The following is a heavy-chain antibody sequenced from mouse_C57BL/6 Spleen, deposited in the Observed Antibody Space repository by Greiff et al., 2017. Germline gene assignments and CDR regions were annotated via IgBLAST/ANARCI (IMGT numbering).Heavy chain of an antibody. V-gene: IGHV1-19*01. Sequence: VQLKESGPVLVKPGASVKMSCKASGYTFTDYYMNWVKQSHGKSLEWIGVINPYNGGTSYNQKFKGKATLTVDKSSSTAYMELNSLTSEDSAVYYCARERVTTSRSYRGYYFDYWGQGTTLTVSS. D-gene: IGHD2-3*01. J-gene: IGHJ2*01. CDR2: INPYNGGT. CDR1: GYTFTDYY. CDR3: ARERVTTSRSYRGYYFDY.